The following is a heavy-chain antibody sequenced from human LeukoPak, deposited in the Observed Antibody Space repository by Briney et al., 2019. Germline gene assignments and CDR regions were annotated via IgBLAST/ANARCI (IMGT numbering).Heavy chain of an antibody. CDR1: GFTFSSYA. D-gene: IGHD6-19*01. V-gene: IGHV3-64D*06. Sequence: GGSLRLSCSASGFTFSSYAMHWVRQAPGKGLEYVSAISSNGGSTYYADSVKGRFTISGDNSKNTLYLQMSSLRAEDTAVYYCVKVAVAGKVSFDYWGQGTLVTVSS. CDR3: VKVAVAGKVSFDY. CDR2: ISSNGGST. J-gene: IGHJ4*02.